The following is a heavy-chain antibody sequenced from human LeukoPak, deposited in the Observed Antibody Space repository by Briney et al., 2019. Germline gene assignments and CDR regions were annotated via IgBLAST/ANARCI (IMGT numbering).Heavy chain of an antibody. CDR3: TRGRSNYYGMDV. CDR1: DGSINSYY. D-gene: IGHD1-26*01. V-gene: IGHV4-59*01. J-gene: IGHJ6*02. Sequence: SETLSLTCSVSDGSINSYYWNWIRRPPGKGLEWIGYIYYNGNTNYSPSLKSRVTMSVDTSKNLFSLKVSSVTAADTAVYYCTRGRSNYYGMDVWGQGTTVTVSS. CDR2: IYYNGNT.